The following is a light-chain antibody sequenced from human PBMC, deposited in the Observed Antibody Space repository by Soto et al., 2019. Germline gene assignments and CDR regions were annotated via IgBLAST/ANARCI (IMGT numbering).Light chain of an antibody. V-gene: IGKV1-5*01. CDR1: QSISSW. CDR2: DAS. J-gene: IGKJ3*01. Sequence: DIQMTQSPSTMSASVGDRVTITCRASQSISSWLAWYQQKPGKAPKLLIYDASSLESGVPSRLSVSGSGTEFTLTISSLQPDDFATYYCQQYNSFRITFGPGTKVDIK. CDR3: QQYNSFRIT.